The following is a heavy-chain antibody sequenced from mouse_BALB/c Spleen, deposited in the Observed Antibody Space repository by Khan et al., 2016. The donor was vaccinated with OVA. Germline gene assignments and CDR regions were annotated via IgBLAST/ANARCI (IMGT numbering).Heavy chain of an antibody. CDR1: GLTFSDYG. CDR3: GRGGGTGPFAY. D-gene: IGHD3-3*01. CDR2: ISDLAYTF. J-gene: IGHJ3*01. Sequence: EVELVESGGGLVQPGGSRKLSCAASGLTFSDYGMAWVRQAPGKGPEWVAFISDLAYTFYYADTVPGRFTLSSENAKKTLYLEMSSMRSGDTAMYSCGRGGGTGPFAYWGQGTLVTVSA. V-gene: IGHV5-15*02.